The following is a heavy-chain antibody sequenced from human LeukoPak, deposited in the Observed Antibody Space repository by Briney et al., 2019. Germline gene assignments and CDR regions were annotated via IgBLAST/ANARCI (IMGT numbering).Heavy chain of an antibody. J-gene: IGHJ4*02. CDR1: GFTFSIYG. CDR3: GKHDSDYDGK. CDR2: IPSDETNK. Sequence: GGSLRLSCATSGFTFSIYGMHWVRQAPGNGLEWVAFIPSDETNKYYADSVKGRFTISRDNSRNTLYLQMNSLRVEDTAVYYCGKHDSDYDGKWGQGALVTVSS. V-gene: IGHV3-30*02. D-gene: IGHD5-12*01.